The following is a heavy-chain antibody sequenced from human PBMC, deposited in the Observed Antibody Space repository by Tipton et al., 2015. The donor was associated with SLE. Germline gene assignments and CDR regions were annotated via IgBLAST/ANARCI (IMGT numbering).Heavy chain of an antibody. CDR2: IYYSGST. Sequence: TLSLTCTVSGGSVSSGSYSWSWIRQPPGKGLEWIAYIYYSGSTNYNPSLKSRVTISVDTSKNQFSLKLSSVTAADTAVYYCARVAGWIEDAFDIWGQGTMVTVSS. J-gene: IGHJ3*02. CDR3: ARVAGWIEDAFDI. D-gene: IGHD2-2*03. V-gene: IGHV4-61*01. CDR1: GGSVSSGSYS.